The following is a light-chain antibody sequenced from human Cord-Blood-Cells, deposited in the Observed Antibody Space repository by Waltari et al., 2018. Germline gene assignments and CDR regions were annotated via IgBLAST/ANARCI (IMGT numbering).Light chain of an antibody. J-gene: IGLJ3*02. CDR3: AAWDDSLNGPV. V-gene: IGLV1-44*01. CDR1: SSNIGSNT. CDR2: SNN. Sequence: QSVLTQPPSASGTPGQRVTISCSGSSSNIGSNTVNWYQQLPGTAPKLLIYSNNRLPSGVPDRFSGSKSGTSASLAISGLQSEDEADYYCAAWDDSLNGPVFGGGTKLTVL.